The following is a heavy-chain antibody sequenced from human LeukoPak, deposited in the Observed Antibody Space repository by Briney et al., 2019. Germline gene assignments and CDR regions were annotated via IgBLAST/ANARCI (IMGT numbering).Heavy chain of an antibody. D-gene: IGHD2-2*01. Sequence: GGSLRLSCVASGFTFSSYGMHWVRQAPGKGLEWVALISYDGSEKYYADSVKGRFTISRDNSKNTLYVQMNSLRAEDTALYYCAKRGAYRGSASCLLDYWGQGTLVTVSS. CDR1: GFTFSSYG. V-gene: IGHV3-30*18. CDR3: AKRGAYRGSASCLLDY. CDR2: ISYDGSEK. J-gene: IGHJ4*02.